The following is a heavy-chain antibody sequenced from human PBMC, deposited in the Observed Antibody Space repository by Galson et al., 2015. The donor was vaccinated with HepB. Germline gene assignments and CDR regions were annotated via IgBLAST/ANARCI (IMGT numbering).Heavy chain of an antibody. Sequence: QSGAEVKKPGESLRISCKGSGYSFTSYWISWVRQMPGKGLEWMGRIDPGDSYTNYSPSFQGHVTISADKSISTAYLQWSSLKASDTAMYYCARHPIAAARSPDYYYYGMDVWGQGTTVTVSS. J-gene: IGHJ6*02. CDR3: ARHPIAAARSPDYYYYGMDV. D-gene: IGHD6-13*01. V-gene: IGHV5-10-1*01. CDR1: GYSFTSYW. CDR2: IDPGDSYT.